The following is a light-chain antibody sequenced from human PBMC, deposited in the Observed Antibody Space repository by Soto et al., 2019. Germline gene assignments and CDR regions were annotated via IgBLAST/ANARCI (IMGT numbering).Light chain of an antibody. CDR2: WAS. Sequence: DIVMTQSPDSLAVSLGERATINCRSSQSVLYSSNNKNYLSWYQQKPGQPPKLIIYWASARESGVPDRFSGSGSGTDFTLTISSLQAEDVAVYYCQQYYETPYTFGQGTKLEIK. CDR1: QSVLYSSNNKNY. J-gene: IGKJ2*01. V-gene: IGKV4-1*01. CDR3: QQYYETPYT.